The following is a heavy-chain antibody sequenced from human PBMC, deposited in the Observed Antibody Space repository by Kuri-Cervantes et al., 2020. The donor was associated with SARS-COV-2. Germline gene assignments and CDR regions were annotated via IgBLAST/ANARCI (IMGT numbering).Heavy chain of an antibody. V-gene: IGHV4-34*12. D-gene: IGHD1-20*01. Sequence: SETLSLTCTVEGTSLIGYYWTWLRQSPGKGLEWIGEIFHSGSTKYNPSLKNRGTISIDTSKKQFSLKLTSLTAADMAMYYCARRSSNWYHEHWGQGTLVTVSS. J-gene: IGHJ4*02. CDR1: GTSLIGYY. CDR3: ARRSSNWYHEH. CDR2: IFHSGST.